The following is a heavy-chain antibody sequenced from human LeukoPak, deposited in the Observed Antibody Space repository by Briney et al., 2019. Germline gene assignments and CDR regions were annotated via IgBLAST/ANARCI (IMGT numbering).Heavy chain of an antibody. CDR3: ARLFTRAWEYRYGMDV. D-gene: IGHD1-26*01. J-gene: IGHJ6*02. Sequence: SETLSLTCTVSGGSIRTDGSYWAWIRQPPGKGLEWIVSIYIDGITHYNSSLQSRVTLSIDTSKNQFSLKLTSVTAADTAVFYCARLFTRAWEYRYGMDVWGQGTAVTVSS. CDR2: IYIDGIT. V-gene: IGHV4-39*01. CDR1: GGSIRTDGSY.